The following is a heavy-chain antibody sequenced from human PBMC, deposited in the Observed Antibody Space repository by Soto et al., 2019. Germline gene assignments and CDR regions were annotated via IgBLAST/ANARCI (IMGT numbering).Heavy chain of an antibody. J-gene: IGHJ6*02. CDR2: IWYDGSNK. CDR3: ARDLPYCSGGSCYSGYYYYGMDV. CDR1: GFTFSSYG. Sequence: GGSLRLSCAASGFTFSSYGMHWVRQAPGKGLEWVAVIWYDGSNKYYADSVKGRFTISRDNSKNTLYLQMNSLRAEDTAVYYCARDLPYCSGGSCYSGYYYYGMDVWGQGTTVTSP. V-gene: IGHV3-33*01. D-gene: IGHD2-15*01.